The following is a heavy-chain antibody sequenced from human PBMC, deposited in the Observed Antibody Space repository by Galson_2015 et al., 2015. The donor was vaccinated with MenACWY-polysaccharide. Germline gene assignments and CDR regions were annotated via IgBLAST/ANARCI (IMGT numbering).Heavy chain of an antibody. J-gene: IGHJ4*02. V-gene: IGHV1-8*01. Sequence: SCKASGYTFTSYDLNWVRQATGQGLEWMGWMNPNSGNTGYAQKFQGRVTMTRNTSISTAYMELSSLRSEDTAVYYCARGLRVSYSNPTYDYWGQGTLVTVSS. D-gene: IGHD6-13*01. CDR1: GYTFTSYD. CDR3: ARGLRVSYSNPTYDY. CDR2: MNPNSGNT.